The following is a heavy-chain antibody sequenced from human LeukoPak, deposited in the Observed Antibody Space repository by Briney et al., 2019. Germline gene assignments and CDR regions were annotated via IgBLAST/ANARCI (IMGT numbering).Heavy chain of an antibody. CDR1: GGTFSSYA. J-gene: IGHJ4*02. V-gene: IGHV1-69*05. D-gene: IGHD3-3*01. CDR2: IIPIFGTA. Sequence: SVKVSCKASGGTFSSYAISWVRQAPGQGLEWMGGIIPIFGTANYAQKFQGRVTIITDESTSTAYMELSSLRSEDTAVYYCASIQYDFWSGYQYYFDYWGQGTLVTVSS. CDR3: ASIQYDFWSGYQYYFDY.